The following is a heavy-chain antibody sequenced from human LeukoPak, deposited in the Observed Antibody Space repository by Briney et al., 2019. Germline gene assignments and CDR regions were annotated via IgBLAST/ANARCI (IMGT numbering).Heavy chain of an antibody. Sequence: ASVRVSCKASGYTFTSYAMNWVRQAPGQGLEWMGWINTNTGNPTYAQGFTGRFVFSLDTSVSTAYLQISSLKAEDTAVYYCARGFVGWLRGNWFDPWGQGTLVTVSS. J-gene: IGHJ5*02. D-gene: IGHD5-12*01. CDR3: ARGFVGWLRGNWFDP. V-gene: IGHV7-4-1*02. CDR1: GYTFTSYA. CDR2: INTNTGNP.